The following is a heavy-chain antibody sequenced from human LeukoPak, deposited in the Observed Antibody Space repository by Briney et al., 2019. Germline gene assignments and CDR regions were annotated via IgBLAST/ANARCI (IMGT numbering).Heavy chain of an antibody. J-gene: IGHJ4*02. CDR1: GGSISSSSYY. V-gene: IGHV4-39*01. CDR2: IYYSGST. CDR3: ARMRGYIVVVPAARLPDY. D-gene: IGHD2-2*01. Sequence: SETLSLTCTVSGGSISSSSYYWGWIRQPPGKGLEWIGSIYYSGSTYYNPSLKSRVTISVDTSKNQFSLKLSSVTAADTAVYYCARMRGYIVVVPAARLPDYWGQGTLVTVSS.